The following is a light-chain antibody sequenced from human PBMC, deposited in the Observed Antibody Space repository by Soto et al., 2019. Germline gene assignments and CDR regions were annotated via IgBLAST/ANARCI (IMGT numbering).Light chain of an antibody. Sequence: QSVLTQPASVSGSPGQSITIPCTGTSNDIGGYNYVSWYQQCPGKAPKLIIYDVTNRPSGVSFRFSGSKSGNTASLTISGLQAEDEAGYHCSSYYSTSTRRLFGAGPKLTVL. J-gene: IGLJ1*01. CDR3: SSYYSTSTRRL. CDR1: SNDIGGYNY. V-gene: IGLV2-14*03. CDR2: DVT.